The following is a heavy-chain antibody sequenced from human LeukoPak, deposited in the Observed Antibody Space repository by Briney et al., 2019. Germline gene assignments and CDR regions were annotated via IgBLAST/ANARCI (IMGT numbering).Heavy chain of an antibody. J-gene: IGHJ6*02. D-gene: IGHD2-2*01. Sequence: NPSETLSLTCTVSGGSISSYYWSWIRQPPGKGLEWIGYIFYTGSTNYNPSLKSRVTISVDTSKNQFSLRLSSATAADTAVYYCARRFYCSSTSCPYGMDVWGQGTTVTVSS. CDR2: IFYTGST. V-gene: IGHV4-59*01. CDR1: GGSISSYY. CDR3: ARRFYCSSTSCPYGMDV.